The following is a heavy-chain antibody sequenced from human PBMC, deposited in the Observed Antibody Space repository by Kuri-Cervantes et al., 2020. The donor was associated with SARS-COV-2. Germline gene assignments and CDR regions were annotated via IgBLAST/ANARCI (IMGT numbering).Heavy chain of an antibody. CDR2: IYYSGST. D-gene: IGHD2-15*01. Sequence: SETLSLTCTVSGGSISSYYWSWIRQPPGMGLEWIGYIYYSGSTNYNPSLKSRVTISVDTSKNQFSLKLSSVTAADTAVYYCARDFGYCSGGSCSEDAFDIWGQGQWSPSPQ. CDR3: ARDFGYCSGGSCSEDAFDI. CDR1: GGSISSYY. V-gene: IGHV4-59*01. J-gene: IGHJ3*02.